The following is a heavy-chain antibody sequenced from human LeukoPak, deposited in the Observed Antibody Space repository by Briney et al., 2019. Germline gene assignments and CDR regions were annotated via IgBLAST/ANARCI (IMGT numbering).Heavy chain of an antibody. Sequence: PGGSLRLSCAASGFTFDDYAMHWVRQAPGKGLEWVSLISGDGGSTYSADSVKGRFTISRDNSKNSLYLQMNSLRTEDTALYYCAKDIHPVEIYDNFDYWGQGTLVTVSS. J-gene: IGHJ4*02. CDR2: ISGDGGST. D-gene: IGHD5-24*01. CDR3: AKDIHPVEIYDNFDY. V-gene: IGHV3-43*02. CDR1: GFTFDDYA.